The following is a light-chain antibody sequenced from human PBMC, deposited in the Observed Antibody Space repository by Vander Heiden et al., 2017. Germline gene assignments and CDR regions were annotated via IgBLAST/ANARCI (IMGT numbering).Light chain of an antibody. Sequence: EIVLTQSPATLSVSPGERVTLSCNASQSVSSNLAGYQQKPGQAPRLLIYGASTRATGIPASFSGSGYGTEFTLTISSLQSEDFAVYYCQQYDNWPPITFGQGTRLEIK. V-gene: IGKV3-15*01. J-gene: IGKJ5*01. CDR2: GAS. CDR1: QSVSSN. CDR3: QQYDNWPPIT.